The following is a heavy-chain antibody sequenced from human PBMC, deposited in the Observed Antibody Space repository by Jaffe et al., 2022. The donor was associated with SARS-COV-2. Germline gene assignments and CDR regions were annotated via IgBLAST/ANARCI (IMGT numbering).Heavy chain of an antibody. V-gene: IGHV3-21*01. Sequence: EVQLVESGGGLVKPGGSLRLSCAASGFTFSSYSMNWVRQAPGKGLEWVSSISSSSSYIYYADSVKGRFTISRDNAKNSLYLQMNSLRAEDTAVYYCASRGSDYYDSSGYLGWGQGTLVTVSS. D-gene: IGHD3-22*01. CDR1: GFTFSSYS. CDR2: ISSSSSYI. CDR3: ASRGSDYYDSSGYLG. J-gene: IGHJ4*02.